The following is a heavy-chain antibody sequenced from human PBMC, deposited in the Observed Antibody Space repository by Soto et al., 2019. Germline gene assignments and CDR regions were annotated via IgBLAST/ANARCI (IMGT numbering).Heavy chain of an antibody. D-gene: IGHD2-2*01. V-gene: IGHV3-64D*08. J-gene: IGHJ4*02. Sequence: GGSLRLSCSASGFTFSSYAMHWVRQAPGKGLEYVSAISSNGGSTYYADSVKGRFTISRDNSKNTLYLQMSSLRAEDTAVYYCVKDRSCSSTSCYDVEFDYWGQGTLVTVSS. CDR1: GFTFSSYA. CDR2: ISSNGGST. CDR3: VKDRSCSSTSCYDVEFDY.